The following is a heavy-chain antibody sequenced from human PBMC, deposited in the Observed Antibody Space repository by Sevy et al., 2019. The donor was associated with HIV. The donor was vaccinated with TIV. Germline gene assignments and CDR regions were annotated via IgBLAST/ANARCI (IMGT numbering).Heavy chain of an antibody. CDR1: GFTFSDYY. CDR2: ISRRGSTI. V-gene: IGHV3-11*01. Sequence: GGSLRLSCAASGFTFSDYYMSWICQAPGKGLESISYISRRGSTIYYADSVKGRFTISRDNAKSSLYLQMNCLRAEDTAVYFCARENTMIEEPGWFDPWGQGTLVTVSS. CDR3: ARENTMIEEPGWFDP. J-gene: IGHJ5*02. D-gene: IGHD3-22*01.